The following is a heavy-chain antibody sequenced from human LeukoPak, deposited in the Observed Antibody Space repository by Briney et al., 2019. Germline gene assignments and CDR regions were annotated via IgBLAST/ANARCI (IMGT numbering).Heavy chain of an antibody. Sequence: PSETLSLTCAVYGGSFSGYYWGWLRQPPGKGLEWIGYIYYSGSTNYNPSLKSRVTISVDTSKNQFSLKLSSVTAADTAVYYCARTYCSGGSCYFVYWGQGTLVTVSS. CDR1: GGSFSGYY. J-gene: IGHJ4*02. V-gene: IGHV4-59*01. CDR2: IYYSGST. CDR3: ARTYCSGGSCYFVY. D-gene: IGHD2-15*01.